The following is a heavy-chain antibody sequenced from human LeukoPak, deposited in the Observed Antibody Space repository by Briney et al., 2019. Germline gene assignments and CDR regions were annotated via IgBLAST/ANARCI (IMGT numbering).Heavy chain of an antibody. V-gene: IGHV3-23*01. J-gene: IGHJ4*02. CDR3: AKEGILVKRGVYYFDY. Sequence: PGGSLRLSCAASGFTFSSYAMSWVRQAPGKGLEWVSAISGSGGSTYYADSVKGRFTISRDNSKNTLYLQMNSLRAEDTAVYYCAKEGILVKRGVYYFDYWGQGTLVTVSS. CDR2: ISGSGGST. D-gene: IGHD2-21*01. CDR1: GFTFSSYA.